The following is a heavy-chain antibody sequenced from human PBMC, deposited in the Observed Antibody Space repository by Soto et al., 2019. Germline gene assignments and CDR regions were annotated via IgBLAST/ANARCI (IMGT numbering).Heavy chain of an antibody. D-gene: IGHD6-6*01. CDR3: ARSKYSISSFDY. CDR2: IYWDDDK. Sequence: SRPTLVNPTQTLTLTCTFSGFSLSTDDVGXGWIRQPPGKALDWLAVIYWDDDKRYSPSLKSRLTITKDTSKNQVLLTMTNMDPVDTATYFCARSKYSISSFDYWGQGALVTSPQ. V-gene: IGHV2-5*02. CDR1: GFSLSTDDVG. J-gene: IGHJ4*02.